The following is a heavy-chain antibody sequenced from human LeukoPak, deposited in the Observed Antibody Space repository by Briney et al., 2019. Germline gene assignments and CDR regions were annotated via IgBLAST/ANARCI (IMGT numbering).Heavy chain of an antibody. CDR1: GFTFGDYA. Sequence: GSLRLSCTASGFTFGDYAMSWVRQAPGKGLEGVGFIRSKAYGGTTEYAASVKGRFTISRDDSKSIAYLQMNSLKTEDTAVYYCTRDSVRWFGELSQGGGFDYWGQGTLVTVSS. CDR3: TRDSVRWFGELSQGGGFDY. J-gene: IGHJ4*02. V-gene: IGHV3-49*04. D-gene: IGHD3-10*01. CDR2: IRSKAYGGTT.